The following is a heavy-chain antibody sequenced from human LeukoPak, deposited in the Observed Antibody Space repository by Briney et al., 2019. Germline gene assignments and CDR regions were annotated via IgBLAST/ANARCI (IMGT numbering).Heavy chain of an antibody. CDR1: GFTFSSYA. V-gene: IGHV3-23*01. CDR2: ISGSGSST. CDR3: ARRGLIPPKRQLWLPSPFDY. J-gene: IGHJ4*02. Sequence: GESLKISCADSGFTFSSYAMSWVRQAPGKGLEWVSGISGSGSSTYYADSVKGRFTISRDNSKNTLYLQMNSLRAEDTAVYYCARRGLIPPKRQLWLPSPFDYWGQGTLVTVSS. D-gene: IGHD5-18*01.